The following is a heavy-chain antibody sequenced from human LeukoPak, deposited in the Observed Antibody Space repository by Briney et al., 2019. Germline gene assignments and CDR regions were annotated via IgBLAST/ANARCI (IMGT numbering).Heavy chain of an antibody. CDR1: GYTFTGYY. J-gene: IGHJ6*02. CDR2: INPNSGGT. Sequence: ASVKVSCRASGYTFTGYYMHWVRQAPGQGLEWMGWINPNSGGTNYAQKFQGRVTMTRDTSISTAYMELSRLRSDDTAVYYCARGRIVVVTASQGYYYGMDVWGQGTTVTVSS. CDR3: ARGRIVVVTASQGYYYGMDV. V-gene: IGHV1-2*02. D-gene: IGHD2-21*02.